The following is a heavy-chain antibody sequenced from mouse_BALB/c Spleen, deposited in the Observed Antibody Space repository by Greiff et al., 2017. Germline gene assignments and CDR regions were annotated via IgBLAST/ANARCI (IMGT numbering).Heavy chain of an antibody. V-gene: IGHV5-9-4*01. J-gene: IGHJ3*01. CDR2: ISSGGSYT. CDR1: GFTFSSYA. Sequence: EVQGVESGGGLVKPGGSLKLSCAASGFTFSSYAMSWVRQSPEKRLEWVAEISSGGSYTYYPDTVTGRFTISRDNAKNTLYLEMSSLRSEDTAMYYCACAWFAYWGQGTLVTVSA. CDR3: ACAWFAY.